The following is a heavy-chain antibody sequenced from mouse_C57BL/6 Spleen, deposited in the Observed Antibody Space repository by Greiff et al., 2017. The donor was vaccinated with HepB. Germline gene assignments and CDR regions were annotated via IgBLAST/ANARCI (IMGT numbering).Heavy chain of an antibody. D-gene: IGHD2-1*01. Sequence: QVQLQQPGAELVKPGASVKMSCKASGYTFTSYWITWVKQRPGQGLEWIGDIYPGSGSTNYNEKFKSKATLTVDTSSSTAYMQLSSLTSEDSAVYYCAREGDYGNPYYYAMDYWGQGTSVTVSS. J-gene: IGHJ4*01. V-gene: IGHV1-55*01. CDR3: AREGDYGNPYYYAMDY. CDR2: IYPGSGST. CDR1: GYTFTSYW.